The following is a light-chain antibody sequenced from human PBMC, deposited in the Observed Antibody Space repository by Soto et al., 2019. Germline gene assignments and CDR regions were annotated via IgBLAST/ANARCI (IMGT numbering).Light chain of an antibody. CDR2: DAS. Sequence: EIVLTQSPATLSLSPGERATLSCRASQSISNFLAWYQQKPGQPPRLLIYDASKRATDIPDRFIGSGSGTDFTLTISSLEPEDCAIYYCHQRSNWPPFTFGGGTKVEI. J-gene: IGKJ4*01. CDR3: HQRSNWPPFT. V-gene: IGKV3-11*01. CDR1: QSISNF.